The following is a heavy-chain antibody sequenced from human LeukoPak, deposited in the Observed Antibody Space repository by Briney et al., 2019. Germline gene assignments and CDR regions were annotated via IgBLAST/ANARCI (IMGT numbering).Heavy chain of an antibody. V-gene: IGHV4-4*07. D-gene: IGHD3-3*01. CDR2: IYTSGST. CDR3: ARSSVTIFGVVMIDY. J-gene: IGHJ4*02. Sequence: SETLSLTCTVSGGSISSYYWSWIRQPAGKGLEWIGRIYTSGSTNYNPSLKSRVTMSVDTSKNQFSLKLSSVTAADTAVYYCARSSVTIFGVVMIDYWGQGTLVTVSS. CDR1: GGSISSYY.